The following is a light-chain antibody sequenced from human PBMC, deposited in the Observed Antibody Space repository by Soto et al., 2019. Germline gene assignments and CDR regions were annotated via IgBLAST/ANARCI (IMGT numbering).Light chain of an antibody. CDR1: SSNIGGNY. Sequence: QPVLNQPPSASGTPGQRVTISCSGSSSNIGGNYVFWYQQLPGTAPKLLIFGNTKRPSGVPDRFSGSKSGTSASLAISGLRSEDEADYYCAAWDDSLSGVVFGGGTKLTVL. J-gene: IGLJ3*02. CDR3: AAWDDSLSGVV. CDR2: GNT. V-gene: IGLV1-47*02.